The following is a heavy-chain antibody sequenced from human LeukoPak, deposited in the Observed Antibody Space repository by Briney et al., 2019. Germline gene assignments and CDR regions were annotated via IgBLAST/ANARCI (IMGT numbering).Heavy chain of an antibody. J-gene: IGHJ5*02. V-gene: IGHV4-59*01. CDR1: GGSISSYY. CDR2: IYYSGST. CDR3: ARGGYYGSGNDFRFDP. D-gene: IGHD3-10*01. Sequence: SETLSLTCTVSGGSISSYYWSWIRQPPGKGLEWIGYIYYSGSTNYKPPPKSRVTISVDTSKNQFSLKLSSVTAADTAVYYCARGGYYGSGNDFRFDPWGQGTLVTVSS.